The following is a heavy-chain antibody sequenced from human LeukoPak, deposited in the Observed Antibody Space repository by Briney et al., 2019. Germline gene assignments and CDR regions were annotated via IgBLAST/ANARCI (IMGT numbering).Heavy chain of an antibody. Sequence: GGSLRLSCAASGFTFSSYAMHWVRQAPGKGLEWVAVILYDGSNKHYADSVKGRFTISRDNSKNTLYLQMNSLRAEDTAVYYCARDSYSRYIMYYFDYWGQGTLVTVSS. CDR2: ILYDGSNK. CDR3: ARDSYSRYIMYYFDY. CDR1: GFTFSSYA. V-gene: IGHV3-30*04. J-gene: IGHJ4*02. D-gene: IGHD5-18*01.